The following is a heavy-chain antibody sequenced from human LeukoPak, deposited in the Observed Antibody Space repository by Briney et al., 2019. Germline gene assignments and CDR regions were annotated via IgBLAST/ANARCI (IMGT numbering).Heavy chain of an antibody. Sequence: SETLSLTCTVSGGSISSYYWSWIRQPPGKGLEWIGYVFSSGTTNYNPSLKGRVTLLIDTSKNQFSLELSSVTAADTAVYYCARSGRGAAGTRYISDFWGQGTLVTVSS. D-gene: IGHD6-13*01. CDR1: GGSISSYY. J-gene: IGHJ4*02. CDR2: VFSSGTT. V-gene: IGHV4-59*01. CDR3: ARSGRGAAGTRYISDF.